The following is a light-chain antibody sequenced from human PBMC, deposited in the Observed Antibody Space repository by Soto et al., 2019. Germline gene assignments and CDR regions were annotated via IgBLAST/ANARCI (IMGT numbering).Light chain of an antibody. Sequence: EIVLTQSPATLSLSPGERATLSCRASQSVSSSLAWYQQKPGQAPRLLIYDAYNRATGIPVRFSGSGSGTDFTLTISSLEPEDFAVYYCQQRSNSAPITFGPGTKVDIK. J-gene: IGKJ3*01. CDR1: QSVSSS. CDR3: QQRSNSAPIT. V-gene: IGKV3-11*01. CDR2: DAY.